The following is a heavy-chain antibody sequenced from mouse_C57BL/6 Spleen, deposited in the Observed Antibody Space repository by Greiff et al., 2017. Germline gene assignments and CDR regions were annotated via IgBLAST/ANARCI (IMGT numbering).Heavy chain of an antibody. D-gene: IGHD3-1*01. CDR2: IYPGDGDT. Sequence: VQRVESGPELVKPGASVKISCKASGYAFSSSWMNWVKQRPGKGLEWIGRIYPGDGDTNYNGKFKGKATLTADKSSSTAYMQLSSLTSEDSAVYFCASRDPLDYWGQGTSVTVSS. CDR3: ASRDPLDY. V-gene: IGHV1-82*01. CDR1: GYAFSSSW. J-gene: IGHJ4*01.